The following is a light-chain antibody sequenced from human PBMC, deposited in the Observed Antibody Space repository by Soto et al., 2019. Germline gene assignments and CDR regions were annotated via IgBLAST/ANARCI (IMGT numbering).Light chain of an antibody. J-gene: IGKJ1*01. CDR1: QTISSW. CDR3: QHYNRYSEA. V-gene: IGKV1-5*03. CDR2: KAS. Sequence: DIQMTQSPSTLSGSVGDRVTITCRASQTISSWLAWYQQKPGKAPKLLIYKASTLKSGVPSRFSGSGSGTEFPLTISSLQPDDFATYYCQHYNRYSEAFRQGTKVELK.